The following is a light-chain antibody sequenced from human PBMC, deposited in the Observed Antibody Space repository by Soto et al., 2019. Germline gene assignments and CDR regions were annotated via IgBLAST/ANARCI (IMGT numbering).Light chain of an antibody. V-gene: IGLV2-11*01. J-gene: IGLJ1*01. CDR3: CSYAGSPRYV. Sequence: QSALTQPRSVSGSPGQSVTISCTGTSSDVGIYNYVSWYQHHPGKAPKVMIYDVSERPSGVPDRFSGSKSGNTASLTISGLQAEDEADYYCCSYAGSPRYVFGTGTKVTVL. CDR1: SSDVGIYNY. CDR2: DVS.